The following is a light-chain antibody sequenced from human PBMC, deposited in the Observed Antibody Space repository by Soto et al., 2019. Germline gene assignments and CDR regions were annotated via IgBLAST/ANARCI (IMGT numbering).Light chain of an antibody. J-gene: IGKJ1*01. V-gene: IGKV3-20*01. CDR2: GAS. CDR1: QSISSSY. CDR3: QQYGSSPWT. Sequence: EIVLAQSPGTLSLSPGERHTLSCRASQSISSSYLAWYQQKPGQAPRLLIYGASLRATGIPDRFSGSGSGTDFTLTINRLEPEDFAVYYCQQYGSSPWTFGQGTKVDIK.